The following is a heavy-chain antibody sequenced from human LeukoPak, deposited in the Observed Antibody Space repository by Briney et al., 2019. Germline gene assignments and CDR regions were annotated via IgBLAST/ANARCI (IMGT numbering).Heavy chain of an antibody. CDR1: GGSISSGGYS. CDR3: ARISGQHKGYDWSH. CDR2: IYHSGST. Sequence: SGTLSLTCAVSGGSISSGGYSWSWIRQPPGKGLEWIGYIYHSGSTYYNLSLKSRVTISVDRSKNQFSLKLSSVAAADTAVYSCARISGQHKGYDWSHWGQGTRVTVSS. J-gene: IGHJ4*02. V-gene: IGHV4-30-2*01. D-gene: IGHD5-12*01.